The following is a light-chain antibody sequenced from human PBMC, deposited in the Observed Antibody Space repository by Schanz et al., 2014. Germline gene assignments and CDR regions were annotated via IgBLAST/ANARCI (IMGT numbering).Light chain of an antibody. CDR1: QSVSNY. Sequence: EIVLTQSPATLSLSPGERATLSCRASQSVSNYLAWYQQQPGQAPRLLIYGVSRRASGIPARFSGSGSGTDFTLTISSLEPEDFATYYCQQLNSYPITFGQGTRLEIK. CDR2: GVS. V-gene: IGKV3-11*01. J-gene: IGKJ5*01. CDR3: QQLNSYPIT.